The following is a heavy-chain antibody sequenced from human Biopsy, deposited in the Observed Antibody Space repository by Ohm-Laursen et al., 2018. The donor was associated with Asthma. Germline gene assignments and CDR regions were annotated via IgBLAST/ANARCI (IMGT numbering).Heavy chain of an antibody. CDR1: GGSINNFY. J-gene: IGHJ4*02. Sequence: SETLSLTCPASGGSINNFYWSWIRQPPGKGLESIGHVYYSGSTNYNPSLKSRVTISIDASKNQFSLKLTSVTAADTAVYYCTRGVDRVTGLLDHFDSWGQGTLVSVSS. CDR3: TRGVDRVTGLLDHFDS. V-gene: IGHV4-59*01. CDR2: VYYSGST. D-gene: IGHD2-21*02.